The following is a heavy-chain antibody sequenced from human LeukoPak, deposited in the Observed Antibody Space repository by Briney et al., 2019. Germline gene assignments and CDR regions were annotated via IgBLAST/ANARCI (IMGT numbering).Heavy chain of an antibody. Sequence: GGSLRLSCAASGFTFSGYALNWVRQAPGKGLEWLSHISSTGGTIYYADSVKGRLTVSRDNAKNSLYLQMNSLRAEDTAVYYCAKSDPYGDSLIEIWGQGALVTVSS. CDR3: AKSDPYGDSLIEI. CDR1: GFTFSGYA. D-gene: IGHD4-17*01. V-gene: IGHV3-48*03. J-gene: IGHJ4*02. CDR2: ISSTGGTI.